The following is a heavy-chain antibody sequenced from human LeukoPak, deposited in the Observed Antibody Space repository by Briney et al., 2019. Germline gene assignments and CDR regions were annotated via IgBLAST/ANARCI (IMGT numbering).Heavy chain of an antibody. J-gene: IGHJ6*03. Sequence: SETLSLTCAVYGGPFSGYYWSWIRQPPGKGLEWIGEINHSGSTNYNPSLKSRVTISVDTSKNQFSLKLSSVTAADTAVYYCARLGRITMVRGVIYYYYMDVWGKGTTVTISS. V-gene: IGHV4-34*01. D-gene: IGHD3-10*01. CDR1: GGPFSGYY. CDR3: ARLGRITMVRGVIYYYYMDV. CDR2: INHSGST.